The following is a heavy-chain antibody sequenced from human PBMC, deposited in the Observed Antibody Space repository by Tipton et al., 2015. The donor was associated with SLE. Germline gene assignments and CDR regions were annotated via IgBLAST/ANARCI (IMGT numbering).Heavy chain of an antibody. Sequence: QSGPEVKNPGASVKVSCKASAYTFTTYSISWVRQAPGQGLERMGWISTYNGNTNYAQKLQGRVTMTTDTSTSTAYMELRSLRSDDTAVYYCARAVTTGLYWYFDLWGRGTLVTVSS. D-gene: IGHD4-17*01. CDR1: AYTFTTYS. V-gene: IGHV1-18*01. CDR2: ISTYNGNT. J-gene: IGHJ2*01. CDR3: ARAVTTGLYWYFDL.